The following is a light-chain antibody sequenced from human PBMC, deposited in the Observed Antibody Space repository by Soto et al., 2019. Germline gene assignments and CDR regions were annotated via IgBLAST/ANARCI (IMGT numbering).Light chain of an antibody. CDR2: RNN. CDR3: AAWDDSLSGLV. CDR1: SSNIGSNY. J-gene: IGLJ2*01. V-gene: IGLV1-47*01. Sequence: VLTQPPSASGTPGQRVTISCSGSSSNIGSNYVYWYQQLPGTAPKLLIYRNNQRPSGVPDRFSGSKSGTSASLAISGLRSEDEADYYCAAWDDSLSGLVFGGGTQLTVL.